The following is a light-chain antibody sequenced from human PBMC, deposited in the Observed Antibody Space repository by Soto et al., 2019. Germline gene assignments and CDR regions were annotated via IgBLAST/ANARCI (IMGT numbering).Light chain of an antibody. CDR3: QQRINWPLT. V-gene: IGKV3-11*01. CDR1: QSVRSY. Sequence: IVLTQSPATLSLSPGERATLSCRASQSVRSYLAWYQQKPGQAPRLLIYDASNRATGIPARFSGSGSGTDFTLTISSLEPEDFAVYYCQQRINWPLTFGGGSKVEIK. J-gene: IGKJ4*01. CDR2: DAS.